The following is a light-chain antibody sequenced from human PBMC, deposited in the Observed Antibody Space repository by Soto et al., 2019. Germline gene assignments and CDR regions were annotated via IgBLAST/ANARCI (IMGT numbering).Light chain of an antibody. CDR1: QSVSST. J-gene: IGKJ1*01. CDR2: GAS. Sequence: EIVMTQSPATLSVSPGGRATLSCRASQSVSSTLAWYQQKPGQAPRLLIYGASTRATGFPARFSGSGSGTEFTLTISSLQSEDFAVYYCHQFGDSPQTFGQGTTVEV. CDR3: HQFGDSPQT. V-gene: IGKV3-15*01.